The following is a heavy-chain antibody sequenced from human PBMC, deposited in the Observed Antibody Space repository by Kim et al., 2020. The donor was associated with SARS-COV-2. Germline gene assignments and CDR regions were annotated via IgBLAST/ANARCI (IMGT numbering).Heavy chain of an antibody. D-gene: IGHD2-2*01. Sequence: SETLSLTCTVSGGSISSYYWSWIRQPPGKGLEWIGYIYYSGSTNYNPSLKSRVTISVDTSKNQFSLKLSSVTAADTAVYYCARDSTVGGLRGIDYWGQGTLVTVSS. V-gene: IGHV4-59*01. CDR1: GGSISSYY. CDR3: ARDSTVGGLRGIDY. CDR2: IYYSGST. J-gene: IGHJ4*02.